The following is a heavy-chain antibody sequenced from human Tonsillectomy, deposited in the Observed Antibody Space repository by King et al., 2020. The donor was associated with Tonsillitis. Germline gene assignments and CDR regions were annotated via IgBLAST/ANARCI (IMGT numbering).Heavy chain of an antibody. V-gene: IGHV4-39*07. CDR2: IYYSGIT. J-gene: IGHJ4*02. CDR1: GGCISSSSYY. Sequence: QLQESGPGLVKPSETLSLTCTVSGGCISSSSYYWGWIRQPPGKGLEWIASIYYSGITYYNPSLKSRVTISVDTSKNQFSLKLSSVTAADTAVYYCAEHFVWTPNAFYLGQGTLVTVSS. D-gene: IGHD3-16*01. CDR3: AEHFVWTPNAFY.